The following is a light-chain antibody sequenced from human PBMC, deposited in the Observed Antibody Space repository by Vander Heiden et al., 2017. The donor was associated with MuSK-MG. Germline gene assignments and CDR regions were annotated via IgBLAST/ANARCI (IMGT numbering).Light chain of an antibody. J-gene: IGKJ1*01. Sequence: DLVMTQSPDSLAMSLGERATINCKSSQSVLYSSNNKNYLAWYQQKPGQPPKLLIYWASTRESGVPDRFSGSGSGTDFTLTISSLQAEDVAVYYCQQYYRTPRTFGQGTKVEIK. V-gene: IGKV4-1*01. CDR2: WAS. CDR1: QSVLYSSNNKNY. CDR3: QQYYRTPRT.